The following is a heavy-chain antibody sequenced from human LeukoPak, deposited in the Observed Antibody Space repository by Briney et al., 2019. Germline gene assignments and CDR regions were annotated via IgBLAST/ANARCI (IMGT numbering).Heavy chain of an antibody. D-gene: IGHD3-16*01. CDR2: IYRDGSS. CDR1: GLSVSSNY. V-gene: IGHV3-66*01. CDR3: ARSELRGRSFDI. Sequence: GGSLRLSCVASGLSVSSNYMSWVRQAPGKGLEWVSVIYRDGSSYYAESVKGRFTISRDNSKNTLYIQMNSLRAEDTAVYYCARSELRGRSFDIWGQGTMVTVSS. J-gene: IGHJ3*02.